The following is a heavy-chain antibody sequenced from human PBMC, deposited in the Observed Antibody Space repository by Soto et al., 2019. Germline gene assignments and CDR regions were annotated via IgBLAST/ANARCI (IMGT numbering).Heavy chain of an antibody. CDR1: GFTFTNSA. CDR2: IVVGSGNT. Sequence: GASVKVSCKASGFTFTNSAVQWVRQARGQRLEWIGWIVVGSGNTNYAQKFQERVTITRDMSTSTDYMELSSLRSEDTGVDYCAAGCLRCVGAFPQPDDGMDRGGQVATVAAAS. V-gene: IGHV1-58*01. J-gene: IGHJ6*02. D-gene: IGHD3-16*01. CDR3: AAGCLRCVGAFPQPDDGMDR.